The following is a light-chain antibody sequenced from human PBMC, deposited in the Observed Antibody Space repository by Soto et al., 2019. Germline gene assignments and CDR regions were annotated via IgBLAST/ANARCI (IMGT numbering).Light chain of an antibody. V-gene: IGLV1-44*01. J-gene: IGLJ1*01. Sequence: QSVLTQPPSASGTPGQRVTVSCSGSSSNIGSNTVSWYQQLPGTAPKLLIYSNTQRPSGVPDRFSGSNSGNTATLTISRVEAGDEADYYCQVWDSSSDLPYVFGTGTKLTVL. CDR1: SSNIGSNT. CDR3: QVWDSSSDLPYV. CDR2: SNT.